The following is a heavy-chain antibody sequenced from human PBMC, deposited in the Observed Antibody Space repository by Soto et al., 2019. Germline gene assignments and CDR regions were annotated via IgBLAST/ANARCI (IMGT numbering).Heavy chain of an antibody. V-gene: IGHV3-23*01. CDR1: GFTFSSYA. D-gene: IGHD2-2*01. Sequence: EVQLLESGGGLVQPGGSLRLSCAASGFTFSSYAMSWVRQAPGKGLEWVSAISGSGGSTYYADSVKGRFTISRDNSKNTLYLQMNSLRAEDTAVYYCAKNNVPATGPYYYYGMDVWGQGTTVTVSS. J-gene: IGHJ6*02. CDR2: ISGSGGST. CDR3: AKNNVPATGPYYYYGMDV.